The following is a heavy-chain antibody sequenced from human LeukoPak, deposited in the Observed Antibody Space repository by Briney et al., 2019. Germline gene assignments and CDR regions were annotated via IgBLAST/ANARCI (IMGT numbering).Heavy chain of an antibody. CDR2: IYYSGST. D-gene: IGHD3-10*01. CDR1: GGSISSSSYY. CDR3: AREFYYGSGSYYYNWFDP. Sequence: SETLSLTCTVSGGSISSSSYYWGWIRQPPGKGLEWIGSIYYSGSTYYNPSLKSRVTISVDTSKNQFSLKLSSVTAADTAVYYCAREFYYGSGSYYYNWFDPWGQGTLVTVSS. J-gene: IGHJ5*02. V-gene: IGHV4-39*07.